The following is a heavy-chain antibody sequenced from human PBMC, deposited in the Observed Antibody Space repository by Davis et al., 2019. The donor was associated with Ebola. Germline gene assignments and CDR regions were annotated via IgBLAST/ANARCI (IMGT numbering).Heavy chain of an antibody. J-gene: IGHJ6*02. Sequence: GGSLRLSCAASGFTFSSYWMSWVRQAPGKGLEWVSAISGSGGSTYYADSVKGRFTISRDNSKNTLYLQMNSLRAEDTAVYYCAKTAYCSSTSCPGGMDVWGQGTTVTVSS. D-gene: IGHD2-2*01. CDR3: AKTAYCSSTSCPGGMDV. CDR2: ISGSGGST. CDR1: GFTFSSYW. V-gene: IGHV3-23*01.